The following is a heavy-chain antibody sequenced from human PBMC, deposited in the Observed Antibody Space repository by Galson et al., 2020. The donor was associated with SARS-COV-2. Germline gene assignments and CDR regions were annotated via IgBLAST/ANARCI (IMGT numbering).Heavy chain of an antibody. CDR2: INPNNGDT. V-gene: IGHV1-2*02. J-gene: IGHJ4*02. CDR3: ATTGRGSR. D-gene: IGHD2-15*01. Sequence: ASVKVSCKASGYTFTGQFLHWVRQAPGQRLEWMGWINPNNGDTVYAEQFKGRVTMTRDTSINTAYMELSRLKSDDTAIFYCATTGRGSRWGQGTLVTVSA. CDR1: GYTFTGQF.